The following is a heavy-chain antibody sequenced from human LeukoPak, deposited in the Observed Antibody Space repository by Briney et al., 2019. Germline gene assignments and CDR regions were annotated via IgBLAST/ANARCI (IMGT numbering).Heavy chain of an antibody. Sequence: SETLSLTCAVYGGSFSGYYWSWIRQPPGKGLEWIGEINHSGSTNYNPTLKSRVTISVDTSKNQFSLKLSSVTAADTAVYYCARGALVEMATIIAFFDYWGQGTLVTVSS. CDR2: INHSGST. CDR3: ARGALVEMATIIAFFDY. V-gene: IGHV4-34*01. D-gene: IGHD5-12*01. CDR1: GGSFSGYY. J-gene: IGHJ4*02.